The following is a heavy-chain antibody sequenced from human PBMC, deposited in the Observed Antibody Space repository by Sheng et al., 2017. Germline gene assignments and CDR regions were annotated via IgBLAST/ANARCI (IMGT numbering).Heavy chain of an antibody. V-gene: IGHV3-30*18. Sequence: QVQLVESGGGVVQPGRSLRLSCAASGFTFSSYGMHWVRQAPGKGLEWVAVISYDGSNKYYADSVKGRFTISRDNSKNTLYLQMNSLRAEDTAVYYCAKDQSSGVFRALGYWGQGTLVTVSS. CDR2: ISYDGSNK. CDR1: GFTFSSYG. J-gene: IGHJ4*02. CDR3: AKDQSSGVFRALGY. D-gene: IGHD6-19*01.